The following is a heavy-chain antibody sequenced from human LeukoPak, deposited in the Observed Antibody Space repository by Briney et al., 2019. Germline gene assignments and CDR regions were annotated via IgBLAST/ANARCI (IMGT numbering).Heavy chain of an antibody. V-gene: IGHV3-20*04. D-gene: IGHD3-16*01. CDR1: GFTFDDYS. Sequence: RPAGSLRLAWAASGFTFDDYSMTWVRQTPGKGLEWVAGINWNGGSTGYADSVKGRFTISRDNAENSLYLQMNSLRAEDTAVYYCVGGPDYVDYWGQGTLVTVSS. CDR3: VGGPDYVDY. J-gene: IGHJ4*02. CDR2: INWNGGST.